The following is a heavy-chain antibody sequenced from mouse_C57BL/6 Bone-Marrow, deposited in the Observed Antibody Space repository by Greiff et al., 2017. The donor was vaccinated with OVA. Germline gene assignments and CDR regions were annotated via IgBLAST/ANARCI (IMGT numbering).Heavy chain of an antibody. J-gene: IGHJ4*01. CDR3: ARDGYYSYYAMDY. CDR1: GFTFTDYY. V-gene: IGHV1-19*01. D-gene: IGHD2-3*01. Sequence: VQLQQSGPVLVKPGASVKMSCKASGFTFTDYYMNWVKQSHGKSLEWIGVINPYNGGTSYNQKFKDKATLTVDKTSSTAYMELNSLTSEDSAVYYCARDGYYSYYAMDYWGQGTSVTVSS. CDR2: INPYNGGT.